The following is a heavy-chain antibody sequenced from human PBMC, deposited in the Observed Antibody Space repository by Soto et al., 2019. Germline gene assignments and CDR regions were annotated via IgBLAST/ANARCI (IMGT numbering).Heavy chain of an antibody. Sequence: PGGSLRLSCAASGFTFSDYYMSWIRQAPGKGLEWVSYISSSSSYTNYADSVKGRFTISRDNAKNSLYLQMNSLRAEDTAVYYCARVGATSSGYVRYFDYSGKGTLGTVSS. D-gene: IGHD6-19*01. J-gene: IGHJ4*02. CDR1: GFTFSDYY. CDR3: ARVGATSSGYVRYFDY. CDR2: ISSSSSYT. V-gene: IGHV3-11*06.